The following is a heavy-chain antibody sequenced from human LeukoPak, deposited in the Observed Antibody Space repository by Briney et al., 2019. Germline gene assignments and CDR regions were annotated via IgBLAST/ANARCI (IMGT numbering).Heavy chain of an antibody. V-gene: IGHV1-18*01. CDR3: AREPDSGGYGTLIAAASFTGVGDAFDI. Sequence: GASVKVSCKASGYTFTSYGISWVRQAPGQGLEWMGWISAYNGNTNYAQKLQGRVTMTTDTSTSTAYMELRSLRSDDTAVYYCAREPDSGGYGTLIAAASFTGVGDAFDIWGQGTMVTVSS. D-gene: IGHD6-13*01. CDR2: ISAYNGNT. J-gene: IGHJ3*02. CDR1: GYTFTSYG.